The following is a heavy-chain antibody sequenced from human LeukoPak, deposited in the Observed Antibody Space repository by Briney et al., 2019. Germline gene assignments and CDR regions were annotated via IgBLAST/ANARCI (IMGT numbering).Heavy chain of an antibody. V-gene: IGHV4-39*01. CDR2: IYYSGST. CDR3: ARIINSSSWYLDAFDI. Sequence: PSETLSLTCTVSGGSISSSSYYWGWIRQPPGKGLEWIGSIYYSGSTYYNPSLKSRVTISVDTSKNQFSLKLSSVTAADTAVYYCARIINSSSWYLDAFDIWGQGTTVTVSS. CDR1: GGSISSSSYY. D-gene: IGHD6-13*01. J-gene: IGHJ3*02.